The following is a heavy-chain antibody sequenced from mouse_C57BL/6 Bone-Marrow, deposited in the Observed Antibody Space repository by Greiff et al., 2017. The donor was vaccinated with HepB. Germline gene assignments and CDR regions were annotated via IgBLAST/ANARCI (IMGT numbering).Heavy chain of an antibody. J-gene: IGHJ3*01. Sequence: EVKLVESGPGLVKPSQSLSLTCSVTGYSITSGYYWNWIRQFPGNKLEWMGYISYDGSNNYNPSLKNRISITRDTSKNQFFLKLNSVTTEDTATYYCARFSNWNQAWFAYWGQGTLVTVSA. V-gene: IGHV3-6*01. D-gene: IGHD2-5*01. CDR1: GYSITSGYY. CDR3: ARFSNWNQAWFAY. CDR2: ISYDGSN.